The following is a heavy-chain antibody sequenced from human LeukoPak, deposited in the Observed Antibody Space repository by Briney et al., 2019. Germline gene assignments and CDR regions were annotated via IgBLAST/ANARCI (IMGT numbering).Heavy chain of an antibody. D-gene: IGHD3-22*01. CDR2: IYTSGST. CDR3: ARGYYYDSSGYYSEFDY. V-gene: IGHV4-4*07. J-gene: IGHJ4*02. CDR1: GGSISSYY. Sequence: PSETLSLTCTVSGGSISSYYWSWIRQPAGKGLEWIGRIYTSGSTNYNPSLKSRVTISVDTSKNQFSLKLSSVTAADTAVYYCARGYYYDSSGYYSEFDYWGQGTLVTVSS.